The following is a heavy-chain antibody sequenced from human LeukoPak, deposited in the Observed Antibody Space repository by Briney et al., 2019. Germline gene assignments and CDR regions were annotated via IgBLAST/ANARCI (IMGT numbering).Heavy chain of an antibody. CDR1: GYTFTSYF. V-gene: IGHV1-46*01. D-gene: IGHD2-2*01. J-gene: IGHJ3*02. CDR2: INPSGDST. Sequence: ASVKVSCKTSGYTFTSYFMHWVRQAPGQGLEWIGIINPSGDSTTFAQKFQGRVTMTRDTSTSTVYMELSSLRSEDTAVYYCASVLVVPAASAFDIWGQGTMVTVSS. CDR3: ASVLVVPAASAFDI.